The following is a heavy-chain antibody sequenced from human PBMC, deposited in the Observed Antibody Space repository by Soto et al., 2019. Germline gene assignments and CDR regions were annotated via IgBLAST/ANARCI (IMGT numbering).Heavy chain of an antibody. Sequence: PGGSLSLSCSVAGFHFSNYAMHWVRPAPGKGLVWVSRFYNDGTSTNYADSVKGRFTISRDNSKNTLYLQMNSLRAEDTAVYYCAREISGYSYGSNWFDPWGQGTLVTVPQ. CDR3: AREISGYSYGSNWFDP. CDR2: FYNDGTST. CDR1: GFHFSNYA. J-gene: IGHJ5*02. V-gene: IGHV3-74*01. D-gene: IGHD5-18*01.